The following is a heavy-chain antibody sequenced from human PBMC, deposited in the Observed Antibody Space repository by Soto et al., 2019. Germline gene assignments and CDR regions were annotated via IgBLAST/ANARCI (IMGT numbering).Heavy chain of an antibody. J-gene: IGHJ2*01. V-gene: IGHV3-64*02. D-gene: IGHD4-17*01. CDR3: ARGPGDYESWSFDL. Sequence: EVQLVESGDALVQPGGSLRVSCEGSGFTFSTYGMHWVRQAPGKGLEFVSSTSGSGRRTSYADSVKGRFIISRDNSRNTLYLQMASLRLEDTGVYCCARGPGDYESWSFDLWGCGSLVTVSS. CDR2: TSGSGRRT. CDR1: GFTFSTYG.